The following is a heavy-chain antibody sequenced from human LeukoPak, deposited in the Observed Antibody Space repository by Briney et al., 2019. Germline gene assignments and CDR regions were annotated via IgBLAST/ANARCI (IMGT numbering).Heavy chain of an antibody. CDR3: TRDRPGYYGSGSYYGVY. D-gene: IGHD3-10*01. CDR2: IRSKAYGGTT. Sequence: GGSLRLSCTASGFTFGDYAMSWVRQAPGKGLEWVGFIRSKAYGGTTEYAASVKGRFTISRDDSKSIAYLQMNSLKTEDTAVYYCTRDRPGYYGSGSYYGVYWGQGTLVTVSS. J-gene: IGHJ4*02. CDR1: GFTFGDYA. V-gene: IGHV3-49*04.